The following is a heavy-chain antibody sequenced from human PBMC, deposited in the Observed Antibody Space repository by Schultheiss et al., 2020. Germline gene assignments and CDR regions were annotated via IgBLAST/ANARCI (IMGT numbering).Heavy chain of an antibody. CDR2: ISYDGSNK. D-gene: IGHD6-19*01. CDR1: GFTFSSYA. J-gene: IGHJ4*02. Sequence: SLRLSCAASGFTFSSYAMHWVRQAPGKGLEWVAVISYDGSNKYYADSVKGRFTISRDNSKNTLYLQMNSLRAEDTAVYYCARSIAVAGKNNLGRLDYWGQGTLVTVSS. V-gene: IGHV3-30*04. CDR3: ARSIAVAGKNNLGRLDY.